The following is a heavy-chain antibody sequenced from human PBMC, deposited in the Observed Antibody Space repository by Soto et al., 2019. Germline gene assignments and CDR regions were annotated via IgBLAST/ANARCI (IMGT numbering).Heavy chain of an antibody. Sequence: TLSLTCTVSVGSISSGGYYWIWIRQHPGKGLEWIGYIYYSGSTYYNPSLKSRVTISVDTSKNQFSLKLSSVTAADTAVYYCAREAAKPTYGDHRGYFDYWGQGTLVTVSS. D-gene: IGHD4-17*01. CDR1: VGSISSGGYY. CDR3: AREAAKPTYGDHRGYFDY. CDR2: IYYSGST. V-gene: IGHV4-31*03. J-gene: IGHJ4*02.